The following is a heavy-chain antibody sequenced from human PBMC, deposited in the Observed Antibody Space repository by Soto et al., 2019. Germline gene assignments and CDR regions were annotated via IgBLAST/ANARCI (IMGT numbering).Heavy chain of an antibody. D-gene: IGHD2-2*01. CDR1: GGSLSSGGCS. V-gene: IGHV4-30-2*01. CDR2: LFDTGNT. Sequence: QLQLLESGSGLVRRSQTLPLTCAVSGGSLSSGGCSWSWIRLPPGKSLEWIGNLFDTGNTYYSTSLKSRVAMSVDTSRNQFSLRLASVSAADTAMYYGACLKGYHRSCDHWGRGTLVTVSS. CDR3: ACLKGYHRSCDH. J-gene: IGHJ2*01.